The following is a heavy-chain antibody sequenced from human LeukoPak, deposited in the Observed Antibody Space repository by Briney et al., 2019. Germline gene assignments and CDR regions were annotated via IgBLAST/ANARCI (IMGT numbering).Heavy chain of an antibody. CDR3: ARGPSIAARYDAFDI. CDR1: EFTFTSYE. CDR2: ISSSGNTI. Sequence: GGSLRLSCAASEFTFTSYELNWVRQAPGKGLEWVPYISSSGNTISYADSVKGRFTISRDNAKNSLYLQVISLRAEDTAVYYCARGPSIAARYDAFDIWGQGTMVTVSS. J-gene: IGHJ3*02. D-gene: IGHD6-6*01. V-gene: IGHV3-48*03.